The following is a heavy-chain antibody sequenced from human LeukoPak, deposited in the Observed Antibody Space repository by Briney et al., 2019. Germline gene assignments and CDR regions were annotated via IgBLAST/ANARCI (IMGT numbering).Heavy chain of an antibody. CDR1: GGSFSGYY. Sequence: SKTLSLTCAVYGGSFSGYYWSWIRQPPGKGLEWIGEINHSGSTNYNPSLKSRVTISVDTSKNQFSLKLSSVTAADTTVYYCARQSTEFSSSWYVVDYWGQGTLVTVSS. V-gene: IGHV4-34*01. CDR3: ARQSTEFSSSWYVVDY. CDR2: INHSGST. J-gene: IGHJ4*02. D-gene: IGHD6-13*01.